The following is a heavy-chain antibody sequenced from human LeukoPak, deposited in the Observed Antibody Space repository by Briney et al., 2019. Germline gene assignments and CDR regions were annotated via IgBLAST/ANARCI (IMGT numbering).Heavy chain of an antibody. CDR1: GGTFSTYA. V-gene: IGHV1-69*05. J-gene: IGHJ4*02. Sequence: GFSVKVSCKASGGTFSTYAVNWVRQAPGQGLEWMGGIIPLFGTANYAQKFQGRVTITTDESTSTAYMELSSLRSEDTAIYYCARVFARGGEISGSYYYYWGQGTLVTVSS. CDR2: IIPLFGTA. CDR3: ARVFARGGEISGSYYYY. D-gene: IGHD3-10*01.